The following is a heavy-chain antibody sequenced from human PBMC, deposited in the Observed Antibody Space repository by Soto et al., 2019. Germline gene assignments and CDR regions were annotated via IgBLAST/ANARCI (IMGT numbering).Heavy chain of an antibody. CDR2: IKSKTDGGTT. D-gene: IGHD1-26*01. J-gene: IGHJ4*02. CDR1: GFTFSNAW. V-gene: IGHV3-15*01. Sequence: EVQLVESGGGLVKPGGSLRLSCAASGFTFSNAWMSWVRQAPGKGLEWVGRIKSKTDGGTTDYAAPVKGRFTISRDDSKNTLYLQMNSLKTEDTAVYYCTTVEVGVTGYFDYWGQGTLVTVSS. CDR3: TTVEVGVTGYFDY.